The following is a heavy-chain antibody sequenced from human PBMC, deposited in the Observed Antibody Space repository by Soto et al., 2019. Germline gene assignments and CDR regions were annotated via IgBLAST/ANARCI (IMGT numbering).Heavy chain of an antibody. CDR2: IIPILGIA. J-gene: IGHJ4*02. CDR1: GYTFTSYT. V-gene: IGHV1-69*04. D-gene: IGHD6-13*01. Sequence: SVKVSCKASGYTFTSYTISWVRQAPGQGLEWMGRIIPILGIANYAQKFQGRVTITADKSTSTAYMELSSLRSEDTAVYYCARDVGPDPAAGFDYWGQGTLVTVSS. CDR3: ARDVGPDPAAGFDY.